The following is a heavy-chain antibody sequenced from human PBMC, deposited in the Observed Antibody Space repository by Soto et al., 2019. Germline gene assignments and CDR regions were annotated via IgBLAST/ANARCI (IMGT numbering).Heavy chain of an antibody. D-gene: IGHD5-18*01. V-gene: IGHV1-69*12. Sequence: QVQLMQSGAEVKKPGSSVKVSCKASGGTFSTSAISWVRQAPGEGLEWVGGIMPVFATPDYAKKFQGRVTMSAEESTTTAYLELTSLTTDASAVYYCARDKDRQLLGGNYYYILEVWGQGTAITVSS. CDR3: ARDKDRQLLGGNYYYILEV. J-gene: IGHJ6*02. CDR1: GGTFSTSA. CDR2: IMPVFATP.